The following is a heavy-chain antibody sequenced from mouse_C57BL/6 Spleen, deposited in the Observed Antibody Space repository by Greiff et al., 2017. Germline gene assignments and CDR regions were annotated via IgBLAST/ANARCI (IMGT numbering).Heavy chain of an antibody. V-gene: IGHV1-54*01. J-gene: IGHJ2*01. CDR3: ARGLITTVVAPFGY. CDR1: GYAFTNYL. Sequence: QVQLQQSGAELVRPGTSVKVSCKASGYAFTNYLIAWVKQRPGQGLEWIGVINPGSGGTNYNEKFKGKATLTADKSSSTAYMQLSSLTSEDSAVYSGARGLITTVVAPFGYWGHGATLTVSS. CDR2: INPGSGGT. D-gene: IGHD1-1*01.